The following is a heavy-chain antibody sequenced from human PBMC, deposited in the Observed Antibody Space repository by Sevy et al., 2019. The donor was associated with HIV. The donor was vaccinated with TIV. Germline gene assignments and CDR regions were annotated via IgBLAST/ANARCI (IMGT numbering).Heavy chain of an antibody. Sequence: GSLRLSCAASGFTFSNYWMTWVHQAPGKGLEWVANIKRDGSEKYYVASVKGRFTISRDNAKNSLYMQMNSLRAEDTAVYYCARDCNSASCLWGLDVWGQGTTVTVSS. CDR2: IKRDGSEK. D-gene: IGHD2-2*01. J-gene: IGHJ6*02. CDR1: GFTFSNYW. CDR3: ARDCNSASCLWGLDV. V-gene: IGHV3-7*03.